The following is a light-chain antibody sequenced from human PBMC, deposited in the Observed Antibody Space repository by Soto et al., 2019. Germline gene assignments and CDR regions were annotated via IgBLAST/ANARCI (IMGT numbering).Light chain of an antibody. V-gene: IGLV2-23*02. CDR3: CSYAGTYV. Sequence: SALTQPASVSGSPGQSITISCTGTSSDVGSYNLVSWYQHHPGKAPKLMIFEVSKRPSGVSNRFSGSKSGNTASLTISGLQAEDEAEYYCCSYAGTYVFGTGTKVTV. J-gene: IGLJ1*01. CDR1: SSDVGSYNL. CDR2: EVS.